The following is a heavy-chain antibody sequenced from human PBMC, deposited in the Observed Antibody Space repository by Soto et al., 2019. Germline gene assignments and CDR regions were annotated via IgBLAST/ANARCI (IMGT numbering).Heavy chain of an antibody. J-gene: IGHJ5*02. CDR2: TYYRSKWYN. CDR3: ARGGTAMVRGWFDP. V-gene: IGHV6-1*01. Sequence: PXQSLSLTFAISGDSFSSNSAAWNWIRQSPSRGLEWLGRTYYRSKWYNDYAVSVKSRITINPDTSKNQFSLQLNSVTPEDTAVYYCARGGTAMVRGWFDPWGQGTLVTASS. CDR1: GDSFSSNSAA. D-gene: IGHD5-18*01.